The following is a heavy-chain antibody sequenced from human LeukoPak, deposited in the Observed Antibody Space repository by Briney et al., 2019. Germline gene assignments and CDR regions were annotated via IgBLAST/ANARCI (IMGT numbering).Heavy chain of an antibody. CDR1: GFTFRNYC. CDR3: ARGLYEVDY. J-gene: IGHJ4*02. CDR2: IWYDGSNE. D-gene: IGHD2/OR15-2a*01. V-gene: IGHV3-33*08. Sequence: GGSLRLSCVASGFTFRNYCMNWVRQAPGKGLEWVALIWYDGSNEYYADSVKGRFTISRDNSKNTLYLQMNSLRAEDTAVYYCARGLYEVDYWGQGTLVTVSS.